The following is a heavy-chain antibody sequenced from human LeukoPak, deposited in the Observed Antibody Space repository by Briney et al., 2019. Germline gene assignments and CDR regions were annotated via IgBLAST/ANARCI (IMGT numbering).Heavy chain of an antibody. D-gene: IGHD4-11*01. CDR3: ARDLYTVTEHFDY. CDR2: IIPIFGTA. Sequence: ASVKVSCKASGGTFSSYAISWVRQAPGQGLEWMGRIIPIFGTANYAQKFQGRVTITTDESTSTAYMELSSLRSEDTAVYYCARDLYTVTEHFDYWGQGTLVTVSS. J-gene: IGHJ4*02. V-gene: IGHV1-69*05. CDR1: GGTFSSYA.